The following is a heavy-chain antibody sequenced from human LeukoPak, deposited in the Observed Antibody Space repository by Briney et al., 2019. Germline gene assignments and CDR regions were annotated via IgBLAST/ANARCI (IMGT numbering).Heavy chain of an antibody. CDR2: IYSGGST. V-gene: IGHV3-53*05. CDR1: GFTVSSDY. D-gene: IGHD2-15*01. Sequence: PGGSLRLSCAASGFTVSSDYMSWVRQAPGKGLEWVSVIYSGGSTYYADSVKGRFTISRDTSKNTLYLQMNSLRPEDTAVYYCARDIRVVGSSLNYWGQGTLVTVSS. CDR3: ARDIRVVGSSLNY. J-gene: IGHJ4*02.